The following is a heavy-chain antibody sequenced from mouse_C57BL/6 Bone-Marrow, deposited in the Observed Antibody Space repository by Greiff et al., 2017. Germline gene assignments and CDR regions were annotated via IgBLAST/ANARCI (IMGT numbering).Heavy chain of an antibody. CDR1: GFTFSDSG. CDR2: ISSGSSTI. Sequence: EVNVVESGGGLVKPGGSLKLSCAASGFTFSDSGMHWVRQAPEKGLEWVAYISSGSSTIYYADTVKGRFTISRDNAKNTLFLQMTSLRSENTAMYYCALPWFAYWGQGTLVTVSA. J-gene: IGHJ3*01. CDR3: ALPWFAY. V-gene: IGHV5-17*01.